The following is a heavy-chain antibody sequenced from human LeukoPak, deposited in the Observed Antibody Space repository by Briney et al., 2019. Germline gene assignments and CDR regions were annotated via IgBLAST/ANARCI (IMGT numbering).Heavy chain of an antibody. D-gene: IGHD3-22*01. CDR3: ARAPSEIGGYYPEYFRH. CDR2: IKSDGST. Sequence: GGSLRRSCAASGFTFSSYWMHWVRQAPGKGLVWVSRIKSDGSTNYADSVKGRFTISRDNAKNTVSLQMNSLRAEDTGVYYCARAPSEIGGYYPEYFRHWGQGTLVTVSS. J-gene: IGHJ1*01. V-gene: IGHV3-74*01. CDR1: GFTFSSYW.